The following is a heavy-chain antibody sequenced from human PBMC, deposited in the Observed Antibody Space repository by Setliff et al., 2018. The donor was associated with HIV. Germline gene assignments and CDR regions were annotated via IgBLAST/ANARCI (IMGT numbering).Heavy chain of an antibody. CDR2: MSIHGNVI. CDR1: GFTFDSYV. D-gene: IGHD5-18*01. V-gene: IGHV3-30*18. Sequence: PGGSLRLSCAATGFTFDSYVLHWVRQAPGKGLEWVAVMSIHGNVIIYADSVEGRFTISRDNSRNRLFLQMNSLRVEDTAVYYCVKDSEGGYTYGAYDYWGQGTLVTVSS. CDR3: VKDSEGGYTYGAYDY. J-gene: IGHJ4*02.